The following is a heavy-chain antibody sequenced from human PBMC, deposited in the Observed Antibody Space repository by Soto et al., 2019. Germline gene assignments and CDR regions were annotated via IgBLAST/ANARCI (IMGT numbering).Heavy chain of an antibody. J-gene: IGHJ6*04. CDR1: GFTFSSYS. D-gene: IGHD3-3*01. CDR2: ISSSSSTI. CDR3: AILRFLEWLSRSYGRDV. Sequence: HPGGSLRLSCAASGFTFSSYSMNWVRQAPGKGLEWVSYISSSSSTIYYADSVKGRFTISRDNAKNSLYLQMNSLRDEDTAVYYCAILRFLEWLSRSYGRDVWGKGTTVTVPS. V-gene: IGHV3-48*02.